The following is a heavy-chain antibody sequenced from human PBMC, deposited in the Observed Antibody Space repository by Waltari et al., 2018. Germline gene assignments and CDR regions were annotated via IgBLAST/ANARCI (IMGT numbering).Heavy chain of an antibody. Sequence: QVQLQESGPGLVKPSETLSLTCAVSGYSISSGYYWGWIRQPPGKGLEWIGNIYHSGSTYYNPSLKSRVTISVDTSKNQFSLKLSSLRSEDTAVYYCARGSIAAAGAFDIWGQGTMVTVSS. CDR1: GYSISSGYY. CDR3: ARGSIAAAGAFDI. CDR2: IYHSGST. V-gene: IGHV4-38-2*01. J-gene: IGHJ3*02. D-gene: IGHD6-13*01.